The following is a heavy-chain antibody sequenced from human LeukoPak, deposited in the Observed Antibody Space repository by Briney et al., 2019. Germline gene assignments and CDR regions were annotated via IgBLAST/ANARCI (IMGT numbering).Heavy chain of an antibody. V-gene: IGHV3-30-3*01. J-gene: IGHJ5*02. CDR2: ISYDGGNK. CDR3: AKGLDFGYSYALGPDQ. Sequence: GGSLRLSCAASGFTFSSYAMHWVRQAPGKGLEWVAVISYDGGNKYYADSVKGRFSISRDNSKNTLYLQMNSLRPEDTAVYYCAKGLDFGYSYALGPDQWGQGTLVIVSS. CDR1: GFTFSSYA. D-gene: IGHD5-18*01.